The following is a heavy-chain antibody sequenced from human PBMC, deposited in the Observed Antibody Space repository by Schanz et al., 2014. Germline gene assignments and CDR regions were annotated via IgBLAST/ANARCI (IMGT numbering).Heavy chain of an antibody. D-gene: IGHD4-17*01. CDR1: GYTFSFTSYN. CDR3: ARGYGDSPTDF. V-gene: IGHV1-46*01. Sequence: QVQVEQSGPEVKKPGASVTVSCQASGYTFSFTSYNVHWVRQAPGQGLEWMGYINSSGGGTSYAQKFQGRLTITADKSTSTAYMELSSLRSEDTAVYYCARGYGDSPTDFWGQGTLVTVSS. J-gene: IGHJ4*02. CDR2: INSSGGGT.